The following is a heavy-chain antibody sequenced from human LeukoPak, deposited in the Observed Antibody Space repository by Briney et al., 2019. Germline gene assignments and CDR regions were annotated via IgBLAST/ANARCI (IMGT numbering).Heavy chain of an antibody. Sequence: TXYWIXXVRQXXGXXXEXXXXIDPSHSYTNYSPSFQGHVTISADKSISTAYLQWSSLKASDTAMYYCARSGYSYGYYFDYWGQGTLVTVSS. CDR1: TXYW. CDR3: ARSGYSYGYYFDY. CDR2: IDPSHSYT. D-gene: IGHD5-18*01. J-gene: IGHJ4*02. V-gene: IGHV5-10-1*01.